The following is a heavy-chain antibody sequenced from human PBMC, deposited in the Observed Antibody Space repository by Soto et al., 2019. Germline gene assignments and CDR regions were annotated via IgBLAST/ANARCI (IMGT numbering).Heavy chain of an antibody. CDR1: GGSFSGYY. D-gene: IGHD3-3*01. CDR2: INHSGST. V-gene: IGHV4-34*01. J-gene: IGHJ5*02. CDR3: ARGGITIFGVVPPNWFDP. Sequence: SETLSLTCAVYGGSFSGYYWSWIRQPPGKGLEWIWEINHSGSTNYNPSLKSRVTISVGTSKNQFSLKLSSVTAADTAVYYCARGGITIFGVVPPNWFDPWGQGTLVTVSS.